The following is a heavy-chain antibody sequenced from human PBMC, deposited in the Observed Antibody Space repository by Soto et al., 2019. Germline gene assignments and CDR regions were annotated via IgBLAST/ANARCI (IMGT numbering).Heavy chain of an antibody. D-gene: IGHD3-3*01. CDR2: INPSGGST. J-gene: IGHJ5*02. Sequence: GASVKVSCKASGYTFTIYYMHWVRQAPGQGLEWMGIINPSGGSTSYAQKFQGRVTMTRDTSTSTVYMELSSLRSEDTAVYYCARESFLVRYWFDPWGQGTLVTVSS. CDR1: GYTFTIYY. V-gene: IGHV1-46*01. CDR3: ARESFLVRYWFDP.